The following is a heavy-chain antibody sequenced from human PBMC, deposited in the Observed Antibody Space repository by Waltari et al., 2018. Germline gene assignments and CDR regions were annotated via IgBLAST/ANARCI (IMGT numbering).Heavy chain of an antibody. CDR1: GFTFSNYA. D-gene: IGHD5-18*01. CDR2: TIGTGYTT. CDR3: ARDGYSYGYDY. Sequence: EVQLLESGGGLAQPGGSLRLSCVASGFTFSNYAMSWVRQAPGKGLEWVSGTIGTGYTTDYSDSVKGRFTISRDNAKNSLYLQMNSLRAEDTAVYYCARDGYSYGYDYWGQGTLVTVSS. V-gene: IGHV3-23*01. J-gene: IGHJ4*02.